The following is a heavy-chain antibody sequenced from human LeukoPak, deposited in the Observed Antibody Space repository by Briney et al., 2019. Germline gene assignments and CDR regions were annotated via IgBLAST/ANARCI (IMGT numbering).Heavy chain of an antibody. CDR1: GYSISSGYY. CDR2: IYHSGST. CDR3: ARYSSSASSKKYGSGANWFDP. V-gene: IGHV4-38-2*02. Sequence: SETLSLTCTVSGYSISSGYYWGWIRQPPGKGLEWIGSIYHSGSTYYNPSLKSRVTISVDTSKNQFSLKLSFVTAADTAVYYCARYSSSASSKKYGSGANWFDPWGQGTLVTVSS. J-gene: IGHJ5*02. D-gene: IGHD3-10*01.